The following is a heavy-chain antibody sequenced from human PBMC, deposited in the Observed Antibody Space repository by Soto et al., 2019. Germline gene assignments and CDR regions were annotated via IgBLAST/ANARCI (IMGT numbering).Heavy chain of an antibody. D-gene: IGHD6-25*01. CDR2: VHHSWGS. V-gene: IGHV4-59*08. Sequence: QVQLQESGPGLVKPSETLSLSCTVSGGSISSYYWSWFRQSPGKRMEWIGYVHHSWGSSYNPSLQSRVAISRDTAKSQFALLVTSVSATDTAVDYCERQGCGRLHGLVDVWGQGTTVTVSS. J-gene: IGHJ6*02. CDR3: ERQGCGRLHGLVDV. CDR1: GGSISSYY.